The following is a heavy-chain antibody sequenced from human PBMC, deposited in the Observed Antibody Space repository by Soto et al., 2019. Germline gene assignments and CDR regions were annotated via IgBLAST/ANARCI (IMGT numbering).Heavy chain of an antibody. CDR3: ARGLFGQQWLVGFDT. J-gene: IGHJ4*02. Sequence: SVKVSCKASGGSFSNYILSWVRQAPGQGLEWMGGTIPMFATAQYAQKLQGRVTITADESTSTVYMDLTSLRSDDTAVYYCARGLFGQQWLVGFDTWGQGTLVTVSS. CDR2: TIPMFATA. V-gene: IGHV1-69*13. D-gene: IGHD6-19*01. CDR1: GGSFSNYI.